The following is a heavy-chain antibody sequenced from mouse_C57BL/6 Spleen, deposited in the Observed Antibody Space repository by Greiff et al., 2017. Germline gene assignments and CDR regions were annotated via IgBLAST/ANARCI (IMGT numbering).Heavy chain of an antibody. V-gene: IGHV1-82*01. CDR3: ARMELGRDYFDY. J-gene: IGHJ2*01. Sequence: QVQLQQSGPELVKPGASVKISCKASGYAFSSSWMNWVKQRPGTGLEWIGRIYPGDGDTNYNGKFKGKATLTADKSSSTAYMQLSSLTSEDSAVYFCARMELGRDYFDYWGQGTTLTVSS. CDR2: IYPGDGDT. D-gene: IGHD4-1*01. CDR1: GYAFSSSW.